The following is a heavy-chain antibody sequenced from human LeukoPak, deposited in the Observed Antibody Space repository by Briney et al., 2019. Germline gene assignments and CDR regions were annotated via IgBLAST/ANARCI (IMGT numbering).Heavy chain of an antibody. CDR1: GFTFSSYA. J-gene: IGHJ6*02. V-gene: IGHV3-30-3*01. CDR2: ISYDGSNK. D-gene: IGHD1-26*01. CDR3: ARGGREALHYYYGMDV. Sequence: PGRSLRLSCAASGFTFSSYAMHWVRQAPGKGLEWVAVISYDGSNKYYADSVKGRFTISRDNSKNTLYLQMNSLRAEDTAVYYCARGGREALHYYYGMDVWGQGTTVTVSS.